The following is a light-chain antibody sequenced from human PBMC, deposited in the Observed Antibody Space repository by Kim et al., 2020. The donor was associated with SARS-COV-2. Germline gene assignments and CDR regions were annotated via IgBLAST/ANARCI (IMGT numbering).Light chain of an antibody. CDR1: VSVISNV. J-gene: IGKJ1*01. CDR3: QRYSRSPIT. CDR2: AAS. V-gene: IGKV3D-20*01. Sequence: CPGEKATPSCRASVSVISNVISWDQHKPGPAPRLLIYAASSRAPGVSHRCTVSVSGTDFSLTISTLEAEDIAVYYCQRYSRSPITFVQGTKVDIK.